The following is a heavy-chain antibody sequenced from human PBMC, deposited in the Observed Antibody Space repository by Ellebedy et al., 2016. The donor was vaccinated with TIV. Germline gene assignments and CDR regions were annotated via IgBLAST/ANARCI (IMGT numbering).Heavy chain of an antibody. CDR3: ASSEKTVVVSFIRYYNMDV. CDR2: IITMFGAA. J-gene: IGHJ6*02. D-gene: IGHD2-2*01. Sequence: SVKVSCKASGGTFSSYAINWVRQAPGQGLEWMGGIITMFGAAYKAQKFQGRVTITADESTSTAHMELSSLRSEDTAIYYGASSEKTVVVSFIRYYNMDVWGQGTTVTVSS. CDR1: GGTFSSYA. V-gene: IGHV1-69*13.